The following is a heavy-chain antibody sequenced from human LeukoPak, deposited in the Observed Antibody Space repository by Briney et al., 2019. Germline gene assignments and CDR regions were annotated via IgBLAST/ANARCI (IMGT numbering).Heavy chain of an antibody. CDR3: ARSHHSITMIGDLGQN. CDR2: INPNSGGT. J-gene: IGHJ4*02. V-gene: IGHV1-2*02. D-gene: IGHD3-10*02. Sequence: ASVKVSCKASGYTFTSYYMHWVRQAPGQGLEWMGWINPNSGGTNYAQKFQGRVTMTRDTSISTAYMELSRLRSDDTAVYYCARSHHSITMIGDLGQNWGQGTLVTVSS. CDR1: GYTFTSYY.